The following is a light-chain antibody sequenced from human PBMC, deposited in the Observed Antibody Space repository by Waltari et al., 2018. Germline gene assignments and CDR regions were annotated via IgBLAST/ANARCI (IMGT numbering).Light chain of an antibody. CDR2: TNN. CDR3: ATWEDSLNGWV. J-gene: IGLJ3*02. Sequence: QSVVIQSPSASGTPGQRVTISCSGSSSNTGGNDVYWYQTFPGTAPKLLIYTNNPRPSGVPDRCSVSKSGTSASLVISGLQSEDEADYYCATWEDSLNGWVFGGGTKLTVL. V-gene: IGLV1-44*01. CDR1: SSNTGGND.